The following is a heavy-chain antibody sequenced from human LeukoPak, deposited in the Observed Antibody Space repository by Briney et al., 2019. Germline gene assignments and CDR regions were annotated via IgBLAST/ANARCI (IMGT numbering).Heavy chain of an antibody. CDR1: GGSFSGYY. Sequence: SETLSLTCAVYGGSFSGYYWSWIRQPPGKGLEWIGEINHSGSTNYNPSLKSRVTISVDTSKNQFSLKLSSVTAADTAVYYCASAGHFDSSGYYYASSFDYWGQGTLVTVSS. J-gene: IGHJ4*02. V-gene: IGHV4-34*01. D-gene: IGHD3-22*01. CDR2: INHSGST. CDR3: ASAGHFDSSGYYYASSFDY.